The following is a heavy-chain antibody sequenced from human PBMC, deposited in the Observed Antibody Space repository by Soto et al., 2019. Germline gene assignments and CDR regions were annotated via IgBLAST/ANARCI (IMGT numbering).Heavy chain of an antibody. CDR1: GFTFSSYA. Sequence: EVQLLESGGGLVQPGGSLRLSCAASGFTFSSYAMSWVRQAPGKGLEWVSAISGSGGSTYYADYVKGRFTISRDNSKNTLYLQMNSLRAEDTAVYYCAKVGYYYYCSCYLDPWGQGTMVNVSS. CDR2: ISGSGGST. D-gene: IGHD3-22*01. CDR3: AKVGYYYYCSCYLDP. J-gene: IGHJ5*02. V-gene: IGHV3-23*01.